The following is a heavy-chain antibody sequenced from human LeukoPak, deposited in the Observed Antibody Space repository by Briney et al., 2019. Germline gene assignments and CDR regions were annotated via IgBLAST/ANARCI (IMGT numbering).Heavy chain of an antibody. D-gene: IGHD1-26*01. J-gene: IGHJ4*02. CDR3: ARILSESYYMMDY. V-gene: IGHV3-7*01. Sequence: PGGSLRLSCAASGFTFSSYWMSWVRQAPGKGLEWANNIKQDRSEKYNLDSVNSRFTISRDNAKNSLYLQMNSLRAEDTAGYYCARILSESYYMMDYWGQGTLVTVSS. CDR2: IKQDRSEK. CDR1: GFTFSSYW.